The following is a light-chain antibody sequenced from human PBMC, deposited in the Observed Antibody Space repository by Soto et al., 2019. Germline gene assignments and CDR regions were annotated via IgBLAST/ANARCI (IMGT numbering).Light chain of an antibody. CDR3: HQYDDGPYT. CDR2: DTS. Sequence: EIVMTQSPATLSVSPGEGATLSCRASQGIGDTLAWYQQKPGQTPRLLIYDTSTRATGIPVRFSGSGSGTEFTLTISSLQSGDFAVYYCHQYDDGPYTFGQGTKVDIK. V-gene: IGKV3-15*01. J-gene: IGKJ2*01. CDR1: QGIGDT.